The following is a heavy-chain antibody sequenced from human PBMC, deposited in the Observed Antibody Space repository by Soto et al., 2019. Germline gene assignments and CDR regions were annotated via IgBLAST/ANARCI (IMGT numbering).Heavy chain of an antibody. CDR1: NGSFTDDC. Sequence: SETLSLTCAAHNGSFTDDCWTWIRQSPGKGLEWIGEINHRGGATYNPSLRSRLTISIDTSKNPFSLSLRSLTAADTAVYYCVARGMTYDFLSGPHPFDPWGHGTLVTVS. V-gene: IGHV4-34*01. CDR2: INHRGGA. D-gene: IGHD3-3*01. CDR3: VARGMTYDFLSGPHPFDP. J-gene: IGHJ5*02.